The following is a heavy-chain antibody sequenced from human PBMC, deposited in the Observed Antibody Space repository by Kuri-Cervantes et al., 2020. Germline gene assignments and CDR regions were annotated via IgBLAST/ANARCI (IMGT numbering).Heavy chain of an antibody. V-gene: IGHV3-30*03. Sequence: GESLKISCAASGFTFSSYGMHWVRQAPGKGLEWVAVISYDGSNKYYADSMKGRFTISRDNSKNTLYLQMNSLRAEDTAVYYCAREATDEEFGVVIILVADNDAFDIWGQGTMVTVSS. CDR2: ISYDGSNK. D-gene: IGHD3-3*01. CDR1: GFTFSSYG. J-gene: IGHJ3*02. CDR3: AREATDEEFGVVIILVADNDAFDI.